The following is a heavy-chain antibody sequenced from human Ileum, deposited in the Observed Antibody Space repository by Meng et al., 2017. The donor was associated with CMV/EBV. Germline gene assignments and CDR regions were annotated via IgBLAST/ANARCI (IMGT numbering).Heavy chain of an antibody. CDR3: ARSNYFGY. CDR1: GFTFSNYG. V-gene: IGHV3-48*04. CDR2: ISSRNTST. Sequence: GGSLRLSGVASGFTFSNYGMNWVRQAPGKGLEWVSYISSRNTSTYYVDSVKGRFTVSRDNAKNSLYLQMNSLRAEDTAVYYCARSNYFGYWGQGTLVTVSS. J-gene: IGHJ4*02.